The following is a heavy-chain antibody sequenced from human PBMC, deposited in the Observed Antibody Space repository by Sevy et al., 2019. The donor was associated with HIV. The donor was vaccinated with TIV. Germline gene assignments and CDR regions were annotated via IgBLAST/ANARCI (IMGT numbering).Heavy chain of an antibody. CDR3: AKDFTGYNGMDV. CDR1: GISFTTSG. D-gene: IGHD3-9*01. CDR2: ISCHGRDK. J-gene: IGHJ6*02. Sequence: GGSLRLSCVVSGISFTTSGMHWVRQAPGKGLEWVAVISCHGRDKCYAESVKGRSTISRDNSKNMLYLQMNSLRAEDTAVYYCAKDFTGYNGMDVWGQGTMVTVSS. V-gene: IGHV3-30*18.